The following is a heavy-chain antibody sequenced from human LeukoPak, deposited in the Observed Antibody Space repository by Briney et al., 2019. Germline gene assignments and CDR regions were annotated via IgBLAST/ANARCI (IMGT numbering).Heavy chain of an antibody. CDR2: ISSSGSTI. Sequence: GGSLRLSCAASGFTFSSYSMNWVRQAPGKGLEWVSYISSSGSTIYYADSVKGRFTISRDNAKNSLYLQMNSLRAEDTAVYYCAKCFYGNYLYYFDYWGQGTLVTVSS. D-gene: IGHD4-11*01. CDR3: AKCFYGNYLYYFDY. J-gene: IGHJ4*02. CDR1: GFTFSSYS. V-gene: IGHV3-48*04.